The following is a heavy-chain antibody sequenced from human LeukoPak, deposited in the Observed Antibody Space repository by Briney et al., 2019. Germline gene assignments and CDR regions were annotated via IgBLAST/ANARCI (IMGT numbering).Heavy chain of an antibody. CDR3: TRERGQQAVLDY. CDR2: IRDKAHGATT. Sequence: PGGSLRLSCAASGFTFSSYSMTWVRQAPGKGLEWLGFIRDKAHGATTEYAASVKGRFIISRDDSKSTAYLQMNSLKTEDTGFYYCTRERGQQAVLDYWGQGTLVTVSS. D-gene: IGHD6-13*01. J-gene: IGHJ4*02. V-gene: IGHV3-49*04. CDR1: GFTFSSYS.